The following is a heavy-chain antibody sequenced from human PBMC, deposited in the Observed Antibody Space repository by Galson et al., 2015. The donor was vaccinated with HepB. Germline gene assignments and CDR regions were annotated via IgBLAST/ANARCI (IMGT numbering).Heavy chain of an antibody. Sequence: SLRLSCAASGFTFTNYAMTWVRQAPGNGLEWVSGISGSGDSTYYAGSVEGRFFISRDNSRNTLHLQVNSLRAEDTAVYVCARGIGCTGEFFYYMDVWGKGTTVTVSS. V-gene: IGHV3-23*01. CDR1: GFTFTNYA. CDR2: ISGSGDST. D-gene: IGHD3-16*01. J-gene: IGHJ6*03. CDR3: ARGIGCTGEFFYYMDV.